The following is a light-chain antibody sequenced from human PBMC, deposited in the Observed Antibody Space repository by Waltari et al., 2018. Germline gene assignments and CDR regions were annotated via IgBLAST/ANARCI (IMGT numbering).Light chain of an antibody. J-gene: IGKJ3*01. Sequence: IVMTQSPPTLSVSPGEKATLSCRASDYVGTNLAWYQEKPGLAPRLLIYGASTRASGVPGRFSGSGSGTEFALTISSLESEDSAVYYCKQYNDWPPFTFGPGTKLEIK. CDR2: GAS. V-gene: IGKV3-15*01. CDR3: KQYNDWPPFT. CDR1: DYVGTN.